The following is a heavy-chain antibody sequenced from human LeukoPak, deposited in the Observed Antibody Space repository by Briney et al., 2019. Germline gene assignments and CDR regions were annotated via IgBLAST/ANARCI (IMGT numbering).Heavy chain of an antibody. V-gene: IGHV1-2*02. Sequence: ASVKVSCKASGYTFTGYYMHWVRQAPGQGLEWMGWINPNSGGTNYAQKFQGRVTMTRDTSISTAYVELSRLRSDDTAVYYCARALPPTEMATYYFDYWGQGTLVTVSS. CDR1: GYTFTGYY. D-gene: IGHD5-12*01. CDR2: INPNSGGT. CDR3: ARALPPTEMATYYFDY. J-gene: IGHJ4*02.